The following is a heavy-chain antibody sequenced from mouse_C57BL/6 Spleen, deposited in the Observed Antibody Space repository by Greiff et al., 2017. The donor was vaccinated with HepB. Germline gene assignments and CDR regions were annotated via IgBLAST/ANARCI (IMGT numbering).Heavy chain of an antibody. D-gene: IGHD1-1*01. J-gene: IGHJ4*01. CDR3: ERWNGSIAMDY. Sequence: VQLQQSGAELARPGASVKMSCKASGYTFTSYTMHWVKQRPGQGLEWIGYINPSSGYTKYNQKFKDKATLTADKSSSTAYMQLSSLTSEDSAVYYCERWNGSIAMDYWGQGTSVTVSS. CDR2: INPSSGYT. CDR1: GYTFTSYT. V-gene: IGHV1-4*01.